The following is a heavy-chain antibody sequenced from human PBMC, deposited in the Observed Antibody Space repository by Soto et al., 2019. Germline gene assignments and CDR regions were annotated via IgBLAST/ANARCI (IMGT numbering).Heavy chain of an antibody. CDR1: GFTFSSYW. CDR2: INSDGSSA. CDR3: ARAAYYDLWSRDV. V-gene: IGHV3-74*01. Sequence: EVQLVESGGGLVQPGGSLRLSCAASGFTFSSYWMHWVRQAPGKGLVWVSRINSDGSSASYADSVKGRFTISRDNAKTTLYLHMNSLRAGATAVYYCARAAYYDLWSRDVWGQGTTVTVSS. D-gene: IGHD3-3*01. J-gene: IGHJ6*02.